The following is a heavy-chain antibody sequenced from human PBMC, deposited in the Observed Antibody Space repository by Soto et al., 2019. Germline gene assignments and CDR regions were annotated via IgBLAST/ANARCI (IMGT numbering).Heavy chain of an antibody. CDR2: ISGSGGST. J-gene: IGHJ3*02. CDR1: GFTFSSYA. V-gene: IGHV3-23*01. D-gene: IGHD3-16*02. Sequence: EVQLLESGGGLVQPGGSLRLSCAASGFTFSSYAMSWVRQAPGKGLEWVSAISGSGGSTYYADSVKGRFTISRDNSKNTLYLQMNSLRAEDTAVYYCACPHYDYIWGSYRTESAFDIWGQGTMVTVSS. CDR3: ACPHYDYIWGSYRTESAFDI.